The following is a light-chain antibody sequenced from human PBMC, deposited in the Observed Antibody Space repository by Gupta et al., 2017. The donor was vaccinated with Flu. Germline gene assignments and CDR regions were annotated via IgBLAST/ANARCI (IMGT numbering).Light chain of an antibody. V-gene: IGKV4-1*01. CDR3: QQYYGVPVT. J-gene: IGKJ4*01. CDR1: QTVLSNSDISNY. Sequence: NVRYSQTVLSNSDISNYLAWFQQKPGNPPKLLIYGASTLQSGVPDRFSGSGSGTDFTLTISSLQAEDVAIYYCQQYYGVPVTFGGGTKVEI. CDR2: GAS.